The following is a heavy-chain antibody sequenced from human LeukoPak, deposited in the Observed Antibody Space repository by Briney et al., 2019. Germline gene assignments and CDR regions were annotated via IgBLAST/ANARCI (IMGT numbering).Heavy chain of an antibody. Sequence: SETLSLTCAVYGGSFSGYYWSWIRQPAGKGLEWIGRIYSSGSTNYNPSLKSRVTMSVDTSKNQFSLRVSSVTAADTAVYYCARETYYYDSSGYPRTSLFDYWGQGTLVTVSS. D-gene: IGHD3-22*01. V-gene: IGHV4-4*07. CDR2: IYSSGST. J-gene: IGHJ4*02. CDR1: GGSFSGYY. CDR3: ARETYYYDSSGYPRTSLFDY.